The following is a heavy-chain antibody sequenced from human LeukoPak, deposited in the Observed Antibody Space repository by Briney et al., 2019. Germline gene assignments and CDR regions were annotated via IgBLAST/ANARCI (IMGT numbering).Heavy chain of an antibody. Sequence: KPSETLSLTCTVSGGSISTYYWTWIRQPPGKGLEWIGYIYYSGSTNYNPSLKSRVTVSLDTSKNQFSLKLSSVTAADTAVYYCARRHRSGGSCNPHYLDYWGQGILVTVSS. J-gene: IGHJ4*02. CDR3: ARRHRSGGSCNPHYLDY. CDR2: IYYSGST. D-gene: IGHD2-15*01. V-gene: IGHV4-59*08. CDR1: GGSISTYY.